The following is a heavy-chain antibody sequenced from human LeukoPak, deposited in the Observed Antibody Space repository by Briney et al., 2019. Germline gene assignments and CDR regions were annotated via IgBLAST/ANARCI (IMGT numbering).Heavy chain of an antibody. V-gene: IGHV4-4*02. CDR1: GGSISSSNW. CDR2: IYHSGST. D-gene: IGHD3-9*01. CDR3: ARGNRYFDWSVFDP. J-gene: IGHJ5*02. Sequence: SETLSLTCAVSGGSISSSNWWSWVRQPPGKGLEWIGEIYHSGSTNYNPSLKSRVTISVDKSKNQFSLKLSSVTAADTAVYYCARGNRYFDWSVFDPWGQGTLVTVSS.